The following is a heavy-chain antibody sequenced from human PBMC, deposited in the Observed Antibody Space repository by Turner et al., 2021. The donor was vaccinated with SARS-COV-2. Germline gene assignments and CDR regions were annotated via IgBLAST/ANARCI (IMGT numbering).Heavy chain of an antibody. CDR3: TRSGNSQTRDNWFGP. D-gene: IGHD1-1*01. CDR1: NGPITNYRNY. V-gene: IGHV4-39*02. J-gene: IGHJ5*01. Sequence: QLHELGPRIVRTSDTLSPSCSVSNGPITNYRNYWAWVRQSPGRGLEWIGSIHHLGSTYYSPSFKSRVSMSVDLSRSHFSLTLSGLSAGDTAVYFCTRSGNSQTRDNWFGPWGQGIRVTVSS. CDR2: IHHLGST.